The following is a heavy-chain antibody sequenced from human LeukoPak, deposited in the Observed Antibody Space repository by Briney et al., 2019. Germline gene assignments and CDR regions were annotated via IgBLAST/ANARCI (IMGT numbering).Heavy chain of an antibody. Sequence: GRSLRLSCAASGFTFSSYAMHWVRQAPGKGLEWVAVISYDGSNKYYADSVKGRFTISRDNSKNTLYLQMNSLRAEDTAVYYCARDQESIVDPTASFDYWGQGTLVTVSS. CDR3: ARDQESIVDPTASFDY. J-gene: IGHJ4*02. D-gene: IGHD2/OR15-2a*01. V-gene: IGHV3-30-3*01. CDR1: GFTFSSYA. CDR2: ISYDGSNK.